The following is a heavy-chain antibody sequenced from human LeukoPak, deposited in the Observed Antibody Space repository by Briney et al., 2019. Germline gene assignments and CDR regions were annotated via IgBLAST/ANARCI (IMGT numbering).Heavy chain of an antibody. V-gene: IGHV3-53*01. CDR3: ARGPNWA. CDR2: IYSGGNT. D-gene: IGHD7-27*01. CDR1: GFAVSTNY. Sequence: GGSLRLSCAASGFAVSTNYMSWVRQAPGKGLEWVSLIYSGGNTYYADSVKGRFTISRDNSKNTLYLQMSSLRVEDTAVYYCARGPNWALGQGTLVTVSS. J-gene: IGHJ5*02.